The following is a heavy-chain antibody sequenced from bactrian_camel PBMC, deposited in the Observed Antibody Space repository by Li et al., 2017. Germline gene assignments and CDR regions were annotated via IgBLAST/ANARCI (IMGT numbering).Heavy chain of an antibody. V-gene: IGHV3S55*01. CDR1: GFTLADYH. D-gene: IGHD3*01. CDR2: ISTDGRI. J-gene: IGHJ6*01. Sequence: VQLVESGGGSVQAGGSLKLTCTASGFTLADYHAYRYRSLPGNECELVAGISTDGRIQYADSAKGRFSISRDNAKYMVYLEMNSLKPDDTAVYHCAADDSYDCYSASGGPGTQVTVS. CDR3: AADDSYDCYSAS.